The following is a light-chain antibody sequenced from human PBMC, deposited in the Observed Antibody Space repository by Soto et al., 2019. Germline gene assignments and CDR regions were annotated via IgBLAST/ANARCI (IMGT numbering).Light chain of an antibody. V-gene: IGLV1-47*01. CDR1: NSNIGSKY. CDR2: RNN. CDR3: ASWDASVGGPA. J-gene: IGLJ2*01. Sequence: QTVVTQPPSASGTPGQRVTISCSGSNSNIGSKYVYWYQQFPGTAPKLLIYRNNQRPSGVPDRFSGSKSGNSASLAISDVRSEDEADYYCASWDASVGGPAFGGGTKLTVL.